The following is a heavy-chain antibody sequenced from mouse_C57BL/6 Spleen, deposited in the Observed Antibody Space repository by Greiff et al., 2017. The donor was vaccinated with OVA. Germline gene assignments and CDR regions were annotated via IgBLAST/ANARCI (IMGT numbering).Heavy chain of an antibody. Sequence: VQLQQSGAELVRPGASVTLSCKASGYTFPDYEMHWVKQTPVHGLEWIGAIDPETGGTAYNQKFKGKAILTADKSSSTAYMELRSLTSEDSAVYYCTREGTAQATSYFDYWGQGTTLTVSS. CDR1: GYTFPDYE. D-gene: IGHD3-2*02. CDR3: TREGTAQATSYFDY. CDR2: IDPETGGT. J-gene: IGHJ2*01. V-gene: IGHV1-15*01.